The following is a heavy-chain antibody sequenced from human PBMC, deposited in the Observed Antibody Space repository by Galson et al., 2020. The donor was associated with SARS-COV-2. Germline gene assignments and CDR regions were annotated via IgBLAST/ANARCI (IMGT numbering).Heavy chain of an antibody. J-gene: IGHJ3*01. CDR1: GASLSSGRYS. CDR2: VSHNGGT. D-gene: IGHD4-17*01. Sequence: SETLSLTCAVSGASLSSGRYSWNWIRQPPGKGLEWIGYVSHNGGTYYNPSLNSRVTISVDRSKNQFSLNLTSVTAADTAVYYCARLHYGEYAPEAFDLWGQGTMVTVST. CDR3: ARLHYGEYAPEAFDL. V-gene: IGHV4-30-2*01.